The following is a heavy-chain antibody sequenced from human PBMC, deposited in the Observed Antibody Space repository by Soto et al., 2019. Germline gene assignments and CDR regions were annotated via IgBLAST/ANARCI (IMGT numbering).Heavy chain of an antibody. D-gene: IGHD2-15*01. J-gene: IGHJ6*02. Sequence: PGGSLRLSCAASGFTFSSYSMNWVRQAPGKGLEWVSSISSSSSYIYYADSVKGRFTISRDNAKNSLYLQMNSLRAEDTAVYYCARGPSVVVVAATPYYYYGMDVWGQGTTVTVSS. CDR1: GFTFSSYS. CDR3: ARGPSVVVVAATPYYYYGMDV. V-gene: IGHV3-21*01. CDR2: ISSSSSYI.